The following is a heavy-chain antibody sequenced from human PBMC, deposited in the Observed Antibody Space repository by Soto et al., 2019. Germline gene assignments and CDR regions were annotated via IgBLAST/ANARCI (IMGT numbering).Heavy chain of an antibody. V-gene: IGHV4-34*01. CDR3: ARGPTPNYGSGSFIYYYGMDV. CDR1: GGSFSGYH. J-gene: IGHJ6*02. D-gene: IGHD3-10*01. Sequence: SETLSLTCAVYGGSFSGYHWSWIRQPPGKGLEWIGEINHSGSTNYNPSLKSRVTISVDTSKNQFSLKLSSVTAADTAVYYCARGPTPNYGSGSFIYYYGMDVWGQGXTVTVYS. CDR2: INHSGST.